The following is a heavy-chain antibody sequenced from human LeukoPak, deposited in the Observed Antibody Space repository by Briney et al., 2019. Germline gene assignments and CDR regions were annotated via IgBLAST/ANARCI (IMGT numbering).Heavy chain of an antibody. CDR2: IYYSGST. Sequence: SETLSLTCTVSGGSLSSYYWSWIRQPPGKGLEWVGYIYYSGSTNYNPSLKSRVTISVDTSKNQFSLKLSSVTAADTAVYYCAREFANIAVAGTYYYYGMDVWGQGTTVTVSS. D-gene: IGHD6-19*01. CDR1: GGSLSSYY. J-gene: IGHJ6*02. CDR3: AREFANIAVAGTYYYYGMDV. V-gene: IGHV4-59*01.